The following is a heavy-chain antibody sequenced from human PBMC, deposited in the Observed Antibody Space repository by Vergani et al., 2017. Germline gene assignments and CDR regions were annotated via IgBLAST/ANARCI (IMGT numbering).Heavy chain of an antibody. D-gene: IGHD6-13*01. Sequence: QVQLQESGPGLVKPSQTLSLTCTVSGGSISGADYYWSWIRQSPGKGLEWIGYIYYSGSTYYNPSLKSRVSISVDTSKNQFSLKLNSVTAADTAVYYCARHKEQLVPGNYYYYYYMDVWGKGTTVTVSS. CDR2: IYYSGST. J-gene: IGHJ6*03. V-gene: IGHV4-30-4*08. CDR3: ARHKEQLVPGNYYYYYYMDV. CDR1: GGSISGADYY.